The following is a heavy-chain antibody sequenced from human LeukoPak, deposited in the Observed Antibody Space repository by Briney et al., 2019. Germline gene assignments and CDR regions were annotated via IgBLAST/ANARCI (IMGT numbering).Heavy chain of an antibody. Sequence: ASVKVSCKASGYTFTSYDINWVRQATGQGLEWMGWMNPNSGNTNYAQKLQGRVTMTTDTSTSTAYMELRSLRSDDTAVYYCARAHIAVAGRYYYYYMDVWGKGTTVTVSS. V-gene: IGHV1-18*01. CDR2: MNPNSGNT. J-gene: IGHJ6*03. CDR3: ARAHIAVAGRYYYYYMDV. CDR1: GYTFTSYD. D-gene: IGHD6-19*01.